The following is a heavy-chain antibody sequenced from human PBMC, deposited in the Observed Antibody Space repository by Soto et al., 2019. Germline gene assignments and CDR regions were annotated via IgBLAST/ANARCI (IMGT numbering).Heavy chain of an antibody. D-gene: IGHD3-10*01. CDR1: EFIFSDYG. CDR3: ARDPSHGSGSYLDS. V-gene: IGHV3-33*01. Sequence: GSLRLSCAASEFIFSDYGMHWVRQAPGKGLEWVAVIWYDGSNKYYGDSVKGRFSVSRDNSKNMLYLQMNGLRVEDTAVFYCARDPSHGSGSYLDSWGQGTLVTVSS. CDR2: IWYDGSNK. J-gene: IGHJ4*02.